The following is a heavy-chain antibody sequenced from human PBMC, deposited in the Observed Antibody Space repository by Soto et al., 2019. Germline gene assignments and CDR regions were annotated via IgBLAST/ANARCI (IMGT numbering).Heavy chain of an antibody. Sequence: GGSLRLSCAASGFTFSDYYMSWIRQAPGKGLEWVSYISSSGSTIYYADSVKGRFTISRDNAKNSLYLQMNRLRAEDTAVYYCARGNPRQYYDILTGYGWFDPWGQGTLATVSS. J-gene: IGHJ5*02. CDR3: ARGNPRQYYDILTGYGWFDP. V-gene: IGHV3-11*01. CDR1: GFTFSDYY. CDR2: ISSSGSTI. D-gene: IGHD3-9*01.